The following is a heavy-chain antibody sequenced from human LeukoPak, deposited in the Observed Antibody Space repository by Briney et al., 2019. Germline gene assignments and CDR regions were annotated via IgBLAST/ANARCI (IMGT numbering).Heavy chain of an antibody. J-gene: IGHJ6*03. CDR3: ARSAALRRYYYYYYMDV. CDR2: IYHSGST. V-gene: IGHV4-38-2*02. D-gene: IGHD2-2*01. Sequence: SETLSLTCTVSGYSISSGYYWGWIRQPPGKGLEWIGSIYHSGSTYYNPSLKSRVTISVDTSKNQFSLKLSSVTAADTAVYYCARSAALRRYYYYYYMDVWGKGTTVTISS. CDR1: GYSISSGYY.